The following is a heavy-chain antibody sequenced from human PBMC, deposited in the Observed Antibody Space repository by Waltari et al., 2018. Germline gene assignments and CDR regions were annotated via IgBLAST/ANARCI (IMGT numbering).Heavy chain of an antibody. CDR2: ISTSGSP. CDR3: ARNALWFGPTDNWFDP. D-gene: IGHD3-10*01. Sequence: QAQLQESGPGLVKPSQTLSPTCTVPGGPSGRGCHSWSWIRPPAGKGLEWIGRISTSGSPNYNPALETRVPISLETSKNQFSLKLSSVTAADTAVYYCARNALWFGPTDNWFDPWGQGTLVTVSS. V-gene: IGHV4-61*02. J-gene: IGHJ5*02. CDR1: GGPSGRGCHS.